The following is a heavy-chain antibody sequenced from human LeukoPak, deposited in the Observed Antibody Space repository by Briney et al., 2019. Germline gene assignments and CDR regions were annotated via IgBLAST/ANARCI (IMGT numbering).Heavy chain of an antibody. Sequence: GGSLRLSCAASGFTFSSYAMHWVRQAPGKGLEWVSYISSSSSTIYYADSVKGRFTVSRDNAKNSLYLQMNSLRAEDTAVYYCARGGVVTITTLDYWGQGTLVTVSS. J-gene: IGHJ4*02. CDR1: GFTFSSYA. V-gene: IGHV3-48*04. CDR3: ARGGVVTITTLDY. CDR2: ISSSSSTI. D-gene: IGHD3-22*01.